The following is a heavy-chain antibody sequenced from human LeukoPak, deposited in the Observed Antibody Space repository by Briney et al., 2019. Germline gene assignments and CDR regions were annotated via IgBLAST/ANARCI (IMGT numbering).Heavy chain of an antibody. Sequence: SETLSLTCSVSGGFISSGGYYWSWLRQPAGKGPEWIGRIYTGGSTNYNPSLKSRVTMSVDTSKNQFSLKLTSVTAADTAVYYCARTSTVTTAFDIWGQGTLVTVSS. CDR3: ARTSTVTTAFDI. CDR2: IYTGGST. D-gene: IGHD4-11*01. CDR1: GGFISSGGYY. V-gene: IGHV4-61*02. J-gene: IGHJ5*02.